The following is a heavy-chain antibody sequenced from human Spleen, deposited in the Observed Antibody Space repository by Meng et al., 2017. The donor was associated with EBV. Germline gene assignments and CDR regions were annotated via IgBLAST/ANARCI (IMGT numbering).Heavy chain of an antibody. Sequence: QVRLQGSGPGLVKPSGTRSLSCAVSGGSISSSNWWTWVRQPPGKGLEWIGEVFHRGSTNYNPSLKSRVTISIDKSKNQFSLNLTSVAATDTAVYYCARKSEGQWLAHFDYWGQGTLVTVSS. V-gene: IGHV4-4*02. CDR1: GGSISSSNW. CDR3: ARKSEGQWLAHFDY. D-gene: IGHD6-19*01. J-gene: IGHJ4*02. CDR2: VFHRGST.